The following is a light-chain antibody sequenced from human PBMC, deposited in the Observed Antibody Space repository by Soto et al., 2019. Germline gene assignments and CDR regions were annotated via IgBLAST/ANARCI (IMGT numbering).Light chain of an antibody. Sequence: DIVMTQSPDSLAVSMGERATINCKSSQSVLYSSNNKNYLTWYQQKPGQRPKWLISWASTRESGVPERFSGRGSGTDFTLALSSRQAEDVAVYYCQQYYDRQLTFGGGTKVEIK. CDR2: WAS. CDR1: QSVLYSSNNKNY. V-gene: IGKV4-1*01. CDR3: QQYYDRQLT. J-gene: IGKJ4*01.